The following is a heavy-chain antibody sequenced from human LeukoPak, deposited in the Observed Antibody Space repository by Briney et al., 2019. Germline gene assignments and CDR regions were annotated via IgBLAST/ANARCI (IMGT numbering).Heavy chain of an antibody. Sequence: GGSLRLSCAASGFTFDDHGMNWVRQAPGKGLEWVSGIRGDGGRTYYADSVKGRFTISRDNSKNTLYLQMNSLRAEDTAVYYCAKEGVYSGSYTNFDYWGQGTLVTVSS. D-gene: IGHD1-26*01. CDR3: AKEGVYSGSYTNFDY. CDR1: GFTFDDHG. V-gene: IGHV3-23*01. CDR2: IRGDGGRT. J-gene: IGHJ4*02.